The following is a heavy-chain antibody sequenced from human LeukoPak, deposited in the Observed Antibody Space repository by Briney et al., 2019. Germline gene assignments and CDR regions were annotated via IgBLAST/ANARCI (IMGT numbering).Heavy chain of an antibody. CDR1: EFPYSRYG. V-gene: IGHV3-30*04. CDR2: ISYDESNK. J-gene: IGHJ6*03. D-gene: IGHD1-26*01. Sequence: SLRLSCAASEFPYSRYGMHWARHAPGKGLEWVTAISYDESNKYYADSVKGRFTITRENAKNSLYLQMDSLGPEDTGVYYCARDPYSGNYGNDYYYYMDVWGKGTTVTISS. CDR3: ARDPYSGNYGNDYYYYMDV.